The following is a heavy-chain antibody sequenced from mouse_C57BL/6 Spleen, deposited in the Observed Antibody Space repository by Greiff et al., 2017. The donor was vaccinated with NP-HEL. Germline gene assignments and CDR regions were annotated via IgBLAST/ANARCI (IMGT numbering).Heavy chain of an antibody. CDR3: ARQEIYYGNPYYFDY. V-gene: IGHV5-6*01. J-gene: IGHJ2*01. Sequence: EVHLVESGGDLVKPGGSLKLSCAASGFTFSSYGMSWVRQTPDKRLEWVATISSGGSYTYYPDSVKGRFTISRDNAKNTLYLQMSSLKSEDTAMYYCARQEIYYGNPYYFDYWGQGTTLTVSS. CDR2: ISSGGSYT. D-gene: IGHD2-1*01. CDR1: GFTFSSYG.